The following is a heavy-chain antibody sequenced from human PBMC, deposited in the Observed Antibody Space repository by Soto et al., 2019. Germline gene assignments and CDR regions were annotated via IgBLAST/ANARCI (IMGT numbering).Heavy chain of an antibody. J-gene: IGHJ4*02. CDR2: IWYDGSNK. Sequence: SLRLSCAASGFTFSSYGMHWVRQAPGKGLEWVAVIWYDGSNKYYADSVKGRFTISRDNSKNTLYLQMNSLRAEDTAVYYCARSLAVAGYYYFDYWGQGTLVTVSS. D-gene: IGHD6-19*01. CDR1: GFTFSSYG. V-gene: IGHV3-33*01. CDR3: ARSLAVAGYYYFDY.